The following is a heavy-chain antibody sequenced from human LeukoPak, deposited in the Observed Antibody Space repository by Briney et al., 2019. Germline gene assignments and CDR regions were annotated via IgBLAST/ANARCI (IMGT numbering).Heavy chain of an antibody. V-gene: IGHV3-7*01. D-gene: IGHD3-16*01. Sequence: GGSLRLSCAASGFTFTTYWMSWVRQAPGKGLEWVANIKQDGTEKYYVDSVKGRFTISRDNAKKSLYLEMNSLRAEDTAVYYCARDRLGAEYDYWGQGTLVSVSS. CDR2: IKQDGTEK. CDR1: GFTFTTYW. J-gene: IGHJ4*02. CDR3: ARDRLGAEYDY.